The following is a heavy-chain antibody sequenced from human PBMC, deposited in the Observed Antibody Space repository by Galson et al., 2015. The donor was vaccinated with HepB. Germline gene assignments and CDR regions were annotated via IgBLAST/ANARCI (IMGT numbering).Heavy chain of an antibody. CDR3: ARDLEYSGSPN. CDR1: GFTFSSYG. Sequence: SLRLSCAASGFTFSSYGMHWVRQAPGKGLEWVAVIWYDGSNKYYADSVKGRFTISRDNSKNTLYLQMNSLRAEDTAVYYCARDLEYSGSPNWGQGTLVTVSS. CDR2: IWYDGSNK. D-gene: IGHD1-26*01. J-gene: IGHJ4*02. V-gene: IGHV3-33*01.